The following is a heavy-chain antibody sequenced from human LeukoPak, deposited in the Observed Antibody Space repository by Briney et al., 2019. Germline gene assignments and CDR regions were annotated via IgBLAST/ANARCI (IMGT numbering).Heavy chain of an antibody. CDR2: IYIGDNP. Sequence: PGGSLRLSCAASGLTVSSSYLSWVRQAPGKGLEWFSIIYIGDNPHYADSVKGRFTISRDNSKNTLSLQMNSLGAEDTAVYYCAKDYGYHFASGSSHFEYWGQGTLVTVSS. CDR3: AKDYGYHFASGSSHFEY. J-gene: IGHJ4*02. V-gene: IGHV3-53*05. D-gene: IGHD3-10*01. CDR1: GLTVSSSY.